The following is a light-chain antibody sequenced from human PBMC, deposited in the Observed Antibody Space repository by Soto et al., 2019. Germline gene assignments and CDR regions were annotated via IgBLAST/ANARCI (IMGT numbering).Light chain of an antibody. CDR3: QHYNNWPPWT. Sequence: EIVVTQSPATLSVSPGERATLSCRASQDVGSKLAWYQQKPGQAPRLLIYGASTRATGIPARFSGSGSGTEFTLTISRLQSEDFAVYFCQHYNNWPPWTFGQGTKVDIK. CDR1: QDVGSK. J-gene: IGKJ1*01. V-gene: IGKV3-15*01. CDR2: GAS.